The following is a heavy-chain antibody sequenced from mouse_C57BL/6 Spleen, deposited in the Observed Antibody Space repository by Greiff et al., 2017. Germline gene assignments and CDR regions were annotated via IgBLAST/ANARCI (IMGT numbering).Heavy chain of an antibody. V-gene: IGHV1-50*01. J-gene: IGHJ4*01. CDR3: ARRVVTTWRAMDY. CDR2: IDPSDSYT. D-gene: IGHD2-5*01. Sequence: QVQLQQPGAELVKPGASVKLSCKASGYTFTSYWMQWVKQRPGQGLEWIGEIDPSDSYTNYNHKFKGKATLTVDTSSSTAYMQLSSLTSEDSAVYYCARRVVTTWRAMDYWGQGTSVTVSS. CDR1: GYTFTSYW.